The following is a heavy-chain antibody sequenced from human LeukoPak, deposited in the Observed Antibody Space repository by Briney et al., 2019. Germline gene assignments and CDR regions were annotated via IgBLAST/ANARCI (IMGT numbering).Heavy chain of an antibody. CDR3: ARGGIVGATDWFDP. D-gene: IGHD1-26*01. Sequence: SETLSLTCTVSGGSISSYYWSWIRQPPGKGLEWIGYIYYSGSTNYNPSLKSRVTISVDTSKNQFSLKLSSVTAADTAVYYCARGGIVGATDWFDPWGRGTLVTVSS. CDR2: IYYSGST. V-gene: IGHV4-59*01. CDR1: GGSISSYY. J-gene: IGHJ5*02.